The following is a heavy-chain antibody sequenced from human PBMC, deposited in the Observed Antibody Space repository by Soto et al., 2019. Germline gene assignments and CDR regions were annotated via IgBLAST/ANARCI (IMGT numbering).Heavy chain of an antibody. J-gene: IGHJ3*02. D-gene: IGHD3-9*01. Sequence: EVQLVESGGGLVQPGRSLRLSCAASGFTFDDYAMHWVRQAPGKGLEWVSGISWNSGSIGYADSVKGRFTISRDNAKNSLYLQMNRLRAEDTALYYCAKDHDGYFKAFDIWGQGTMVTVSS. CDR1: GFTFDDYA. V-gene: IGHV3-9*01. CDR2: ISWNSGSI. CDR3: AKDHDGYFKAFDI.